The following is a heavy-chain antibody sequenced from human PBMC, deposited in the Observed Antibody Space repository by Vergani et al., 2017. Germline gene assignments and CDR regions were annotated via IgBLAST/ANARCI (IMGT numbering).Heavy chain of an antibody. CDR1: GASIRSSNYY. Sequence: QLQLQESGPGLGKPSATLCLTCSVSGASIRSSNYYWGWIRQPPGKGLEWIASIYYSGSTYYNPSLKSRVTISVDTSKNQFSLKLSSVTAADTAVYFCARHSXVEWLVKLGWIDPWGQGILVTVSS. CDR2: IYYSGST. D-gene: IGHD6-19*01. CDR3: ARHSXVEWLVKLGWIDP. J-gene: IGHJ5*02. V-gene: IGHV4-39*01.